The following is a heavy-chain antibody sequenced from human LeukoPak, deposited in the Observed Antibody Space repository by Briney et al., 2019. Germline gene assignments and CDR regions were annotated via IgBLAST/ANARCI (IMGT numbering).Heavy chain of an antibody. D-gene: IGHD2-2*01. CDR3: ACHGGIVVVPAAIGWFDP. Sequence: GGSLRLSCAASGFTFSSYSMNWVRQAPGKGLEWVSSISSSCSYIYYADSVKGRFTISRDNAKNSLYLQMNSLRAEDTAVYYCACHGGIVVVPAAIGWFDPWGQGTLVTVSS. CDR2: ISSSCSYI. J-gene: IGHJ5*02. CDR1: GFTFSSYS. V-gene: IGHV3-21*01.